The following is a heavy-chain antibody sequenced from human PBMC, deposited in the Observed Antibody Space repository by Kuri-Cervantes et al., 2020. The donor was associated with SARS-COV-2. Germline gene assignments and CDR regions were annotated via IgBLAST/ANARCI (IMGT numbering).Heavy chain of an antibody. CDR3: ARGTTVTTFFGRNEYFQH. CDR1: GFTYSNYC. Sequence: GGSLRLSCAASGFTYSNYCMGWIRQAPGKGLEWVSYSSSSGNNMYYANSVKGRFTISSDDAKNSLPLQMNSLTAEDTAVYYCARGTTVTTFFGRNEYFQHWGQGTLVTVSS. J-gene: IGHJ1*01. CDR2: SSSSGNNM. D-gene: IGHD4-17*01. V-gene: IGHV3-11*04.